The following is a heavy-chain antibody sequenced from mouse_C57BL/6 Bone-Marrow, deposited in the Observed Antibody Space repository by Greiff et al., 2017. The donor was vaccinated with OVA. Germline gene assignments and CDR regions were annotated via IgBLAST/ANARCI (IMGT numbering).Heavy chain of an antibody. V-gene: IGHV1-5*01. J-gene: IGHJ2*01. Sequence: VQLQQSGTVLARPGASVKMSCKTSGYTFTSYWMHWVKQRPGQGLEWIGAIYPGNSDTSYNQKFKGKAKLTAVTSASTAYMELSSLTNEDSAVYYCARRYYSNYVGVDYWGQGTTLTVSS. CDR2: IYPGNSDT. CDR3: ARRYYSNYVGVDY. CDR1: GYTFTSYW. D-gene: IGHD2-5*01.